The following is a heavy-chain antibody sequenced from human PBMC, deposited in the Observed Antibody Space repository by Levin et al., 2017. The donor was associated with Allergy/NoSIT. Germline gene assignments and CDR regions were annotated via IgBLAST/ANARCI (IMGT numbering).Heavy chain of an antibody. CDR2: IIPILGIA. Sequence: SVKVSCKASGGTFSSYAISWVRQAPGQGLEWMGRIIPILGIANYAQKFQGRVTITADKSTSTAYMELSSLRSEDTAVYYCARDGGVGATLPPYYYYYYGMDVWGQGTTVTVSS. J-gene: IGHJ6*02. CDR3: ARDGGVGATLPPYYYYYYGMDV. D-gene: IGHD1-26*01. CDR1: GGTFSSYA. V-gene: IGHV1-69*04.